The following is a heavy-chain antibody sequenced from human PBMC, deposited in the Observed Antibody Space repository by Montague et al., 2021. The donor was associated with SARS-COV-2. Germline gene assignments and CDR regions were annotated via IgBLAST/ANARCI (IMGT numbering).Heavy chain of an antibody. CDR1: GGSISSYY. CDR3: AREVRYYYDSRGPGAFDI. V-gene: IGHV4-59*01. CDR2: IYYSGST. Sequence: SETLSLTCTVSGGSISSYYWSWIRRPPGKGLEWIGYIYYSGSTNXNPSLKSRDTISVDTSKNQFSLKLSSVTAADTAVYYCAREVRYYYDSRGPGAFDIWGQGTMVTVSS. J-gene: IGHJ3*02. D-gene: IGHD3-22*01.